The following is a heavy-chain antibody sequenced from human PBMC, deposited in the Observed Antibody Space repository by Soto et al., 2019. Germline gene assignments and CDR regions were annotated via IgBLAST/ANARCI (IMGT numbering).Heavy chain of an antibody. V-gene: IGHV1-2*04. CDR2: INPNSGGT. Sequence: ASVKVSSKASGYTFTGYYMHWVRQAPGQGLEWMGWINPNSGGTNYAQKFQGWVTMTRDTSISTAYMELSRLRSDDTAVYYCARGVDTAMVQYYYYGMDVWGQGTTVIVSS. D-gene: IGHD5-18*01. J-gene: IGHJ6*02. CDR3: ARGVDTAMVQYYYYGMDV. CDR1: GYTFTGYY.